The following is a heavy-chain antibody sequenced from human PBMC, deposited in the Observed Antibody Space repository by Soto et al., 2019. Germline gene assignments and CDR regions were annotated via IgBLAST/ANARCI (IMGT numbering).Heavy chain of an antibody. V-gene: IGHV4-59*01. J-gene: IGHJ4*01. D-gene: IGHD5-18*01. CDR2: IYYSGST. CDR1: GGSISSYY. Sequence: SETLSLTCTVAGGSISSYYWSWIRQPPGKGLEWIGYIYYSGSTNYNPSLKSRVTISVDTSKNQFSLKLSSVTAAVTAVYYCAIGIQLGVFAYLGHGTLVTVSS. CDR3: AIGIQLGVFAY.